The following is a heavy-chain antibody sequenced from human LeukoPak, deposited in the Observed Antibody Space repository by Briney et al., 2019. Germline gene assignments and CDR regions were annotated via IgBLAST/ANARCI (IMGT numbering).Heavy chain of an antibody. Sequence: NPSETLSLTCTVSGYSISSGYYWGWIRPPPGQGLEWIGSIYHSGSTYYNPSLKSRVAISIDTSKNYFSLKVNSVTAADTAVYYCARGLVESGHAWFDPWGQGTLVTVSS. V-gene: IGHV4-38-2*02. CDR3: ARGLVESGHAWFDP. D-gene: IGHD2-2*01. J-gene: IGHJ5*02. CDR2: IYHSGST. CDR1: GYSISSGYY.